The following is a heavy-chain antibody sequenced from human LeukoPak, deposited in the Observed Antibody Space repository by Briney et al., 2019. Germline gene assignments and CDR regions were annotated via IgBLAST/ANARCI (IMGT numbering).Heavy chain of an antibody. CDR2: IFHSGST. D-gene: IGHD2-2*01. J-gene: IGHJ4*02. V-gene: IGHV4-30-2*01. CDR3: ARGFPAGVRLG. CDR1: GGSISNGGYF. Sequence: SQTLSLACTVSGGSISNGGYFWSWIRQPPGKGLEWLGYIFHSGSTYYNPSLKSRVSISVDRSKNQFSLKLSSVTAADTAVYYCARGFPAGVRLGWGQGTLVTVSS.